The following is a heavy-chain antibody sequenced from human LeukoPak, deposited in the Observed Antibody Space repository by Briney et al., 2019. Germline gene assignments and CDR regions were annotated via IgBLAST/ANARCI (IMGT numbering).Heavy chain of an antibody. J-gene: IGHJ4*02. D-gene: IGHD3-9*01. CDR3: ARDYDILTGYFRGGFDY. CDR2: ITSSSSDT. V-gene: IGHV3-11*05. Sequence: KSGGSLRLSCAASGFTFSDYYMSWIRQAPGKGLESVSYITSSSSDTNYADSVKGRFTISRDNAKKSLYLQMNSLRAEDTAVYYCARDYDILTGYFRGGFDYWGQGTLVTVSS. CDR1: GFTFSDYY.